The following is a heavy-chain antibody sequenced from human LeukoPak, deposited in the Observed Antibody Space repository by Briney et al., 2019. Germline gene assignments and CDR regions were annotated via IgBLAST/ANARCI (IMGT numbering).Heavy chain of an antibody. J-gene: IGHJ4*02. CDR3: ARGPSTTWLQSLVDY. Sequence: GASVKVSCKASGYTFTSYDINWVRQATGQGLEWMGWMNPNSGNTDYAQKFQGRVTITGNTSISTAYMELSSLRSDDTAVYYCARGPSTTWLQSLVDYWGQGTLVTVSS. D-gene: IGHD5-24*01. CDR2: MNPNSGNT. V-gene: IGHV1-8*03. CDR1: GYTFTSYD.